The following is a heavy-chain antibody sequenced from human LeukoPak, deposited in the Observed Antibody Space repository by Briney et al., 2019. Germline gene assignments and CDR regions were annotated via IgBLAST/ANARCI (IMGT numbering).Heavy chain of an antibody. D-gene: IGHD1-26*01. V-gene: IGHV1-2*02. CDR3: ARVYLSGSYYLLDY. CDR1: GYTFTGYY. CDR2: INPNSGGT. J-gene: IGHJ4*02. Sequence: ASVKVSCKASGYTFTGYYMHWVRQARGQGLEWMGWINPNSGGTNYAQKFQGRVTMTRDTSISTAYMELSRLRSDDTAVYYCARVYLSGSYYLLDYWGQGTLVTVSS.